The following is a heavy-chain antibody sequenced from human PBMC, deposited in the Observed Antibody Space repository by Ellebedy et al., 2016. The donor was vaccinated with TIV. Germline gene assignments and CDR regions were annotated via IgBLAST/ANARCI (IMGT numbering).Heavy chain of an antibody. D-gene: IGHD6-13*01. CDR3: ARSEEYSSRNDDAFDI. CDR2: IYYSGST. Sequence: SETLSLTCTVSGGSISSYYWSWIRQPPGKGLEWIGYIYYSGSTNYNPSLKSRVTISVDTSKNQFSLKLSSVTAADTAVYYCARSEEYSSRNDDAFDIWGQGTMVTVSS. CDR1: GGSISSYY. V-gene: IGHV4-59*01. J-gene: IGHJ3*02.